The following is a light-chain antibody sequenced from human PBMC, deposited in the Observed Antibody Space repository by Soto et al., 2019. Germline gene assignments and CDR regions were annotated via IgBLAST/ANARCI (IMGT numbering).Light chain of an antibody. CDR3: QQAKSFPYT. CDR2: AAS. J-gene: IGKJ2*01. Sequence: DIQMTQSPSSVSASVGDRVTITCRASQDINNWLAWYQQEPGKAPKLLIYAASGLQSGVPSRFSVSGSGTDFTLTISSLQPEDFATYYWQQAKSFPYTFAQGTKLEIK. CDR1: QDINNW. V-gene: IGKV1-12*01.